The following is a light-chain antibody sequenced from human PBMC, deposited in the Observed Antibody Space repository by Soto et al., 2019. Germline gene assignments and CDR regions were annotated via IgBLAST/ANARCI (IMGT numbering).Light chain of an antibody. CDR1: QSVSSSY. Sequence: EIVLKQSPGTLSLSPGERATLSCRASQSVSSSYLAWYQQKPGQAPRLLIYDASTRAPGIPARFSGRGSGTDFTLTISRLEPEDFAVYYCQQYGSSPYTLGQGTKVDIK. V-gene: IGKV3-20*01. J-gene: IGKJ2*01. CDR3: QQYGSSPYT. CDR2: DAS.